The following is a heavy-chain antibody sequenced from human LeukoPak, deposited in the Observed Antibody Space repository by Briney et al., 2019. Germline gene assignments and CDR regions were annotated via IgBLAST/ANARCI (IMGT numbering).Heavy chain of an antibody. CDR3: ARYGSSWYFRRTSENYYMDV. J-gene: IGHJ6*03. V-gene: IGHV1-8*01. Sequence: GASVKVSCKASVYTFTSYDINWVRQATGQGLEWMGWMNPNSGNTGYAQKFQGRVTMTRNTSISTAYMELSSLRSEDTAVYYCARYGSSWYFRRTSENYYMDVWGKGTTVTVSS. CDR1: VYTFTSYD. CDR2: MNPNSGNT. D-gene: IGHD6-13*01.